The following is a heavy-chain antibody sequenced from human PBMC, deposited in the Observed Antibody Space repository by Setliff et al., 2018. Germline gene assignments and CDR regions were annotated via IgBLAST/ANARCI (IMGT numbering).Heavy chain of an antibody. CDR2: INPNSGGA. Sequence: ASVKVSCKASGYTFTSYYMHWVRQAPGQGLEWMGWINPNSGGANYAQKFQGRVTVTTDTSTTTAYMELRSLTYDDTAVYYCARLFQGYDYYKKFDSWGQGTLVTVSS. CDR1: GYTFTSYY. V-gene: IGHV1-2*02. J-gene: IGHJ4*02. CDR3: ARLFQGYDYYKKFDS. D-gene: IGHD3-10*01.